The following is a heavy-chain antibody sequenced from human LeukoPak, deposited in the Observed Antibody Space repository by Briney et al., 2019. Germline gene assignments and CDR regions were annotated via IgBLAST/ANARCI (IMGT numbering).Heavy chain of an antibody. Sequence: GASVKVSCKASGYTFTGYYMHWVRQAPGQGLEWMGWINPNTGGTIYAQNFQGRVTMTRGTSFSTAYMELSRLRSDDTAIYYCASLIAAAGTNVYWGQGTLVTVSS. V-gene: IGHV1-2*02. D-gene: IGHD6-13*01. CDR3: ASLIAAAGTNVY. CDR2: INPNTGGT. CDR1: GYTFTGYY. J-gene: IGHJ4*02.